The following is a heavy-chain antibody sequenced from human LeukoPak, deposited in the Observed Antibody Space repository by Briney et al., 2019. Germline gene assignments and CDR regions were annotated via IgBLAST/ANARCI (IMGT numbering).Heavy chain of an antibody. CDR3: ARDPSSLRDSFDY. CDR1: GFTFGSYW. J-gene: IGHJ4*02. Sequence: GGSLRLSCAASGFTFGSYWMNWVRQVPGKGLEWVANIKEDGSEKYYVDSAKGRFTISRDNAKNSLFLQMNSLRAEDTAVYYCARDPSSLRDSFDYWGQGALVTVSS. CDR2: IKEDGSEK. V-gene: IGHV3-7*01.